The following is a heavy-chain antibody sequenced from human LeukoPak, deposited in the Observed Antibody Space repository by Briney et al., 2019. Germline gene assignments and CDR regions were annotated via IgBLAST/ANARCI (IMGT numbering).Heavy chain of an antibody. Sequence: PSETLSLTCTVSGGSISSYYWSWIRQPPGKGLEWIGYIYYSGSTNYNPSLKSRVTISVDTSKNQFSLKLSSVTAADTAVYYCARGGDFWSGYYLFSASGFDPWGQGTLVTVSS. V-gene: IGHV4-59*01. CDR1: GGSISSYY. D-gene: IGHD3-3*01. CDR2: IYYSGST. CDR3: ARGGDFWSGYYLFSASGFDP. J-gene: IGHJ5*02.